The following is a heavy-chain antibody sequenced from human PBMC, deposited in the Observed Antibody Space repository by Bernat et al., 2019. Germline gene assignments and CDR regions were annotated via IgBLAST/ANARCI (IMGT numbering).Heavy chain of an antibody. D-gene: IGHD2-2*01. CDR2: VHDSGST. CDR3: ARRNAYCIYTGCRHEDYNYYYYMDV. J-gene: IGHJ6*03. V-gene: IGHV4-59*08. CDR1: GGSIINYY. Sequence: QVQLQESGPGLVKSSETLSLTCTVSGGSIINYYWSWIRQAPGKGLEWIGYVHDSGSTNYNPSLESRVTISVDMSMNRFSLILTSVTAADTAVYYCARRNAYCIYTGCRHEDYNYYYYMDVWGRGTTVTVSS.